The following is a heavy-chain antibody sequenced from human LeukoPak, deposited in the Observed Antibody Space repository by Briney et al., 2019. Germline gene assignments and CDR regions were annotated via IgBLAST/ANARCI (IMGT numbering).Heavy chain of an antibody. V-gene: IGHV4-39*07. D-gene: IGHD2-15*01. CDR3: ARDRKVVAAPFDY. CDR1: GGSISSSSYY. J-gene: IGHJ4*02. CDR2: IYYSGST. Sequence: SETLSLTCTVSGGSISSSSYYWGWIRQPPGKGLEWIGSIYYSGSTYYNPSLKSRVTISVDTSKNQFSLKLSSVTAADTAVYYCARDRKVVAAPFDYWGQGTLVTVSS.